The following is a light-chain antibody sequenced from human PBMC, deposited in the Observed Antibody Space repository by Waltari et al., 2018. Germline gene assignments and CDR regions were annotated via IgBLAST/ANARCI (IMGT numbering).Light chain of an antibody. V-gene: IGKV3-11*01. CDR2: DAS. CDR3: QQRSKSFT. Sequence: EMLLTQSPATLSLSPGVRATLSCRASQSISSYLAWYQQKPGQAPRLLIYDASTRATGIPARFSGSGSVTDFTLTISSLEPEDFAIYYCQQRSKSFTFGPGTKVDMK. J-gene: IGKJ3*01. CDR1: QSISSY.